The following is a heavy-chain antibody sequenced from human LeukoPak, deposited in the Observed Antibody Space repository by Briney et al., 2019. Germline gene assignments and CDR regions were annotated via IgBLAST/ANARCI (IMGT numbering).Heavy chain of an antibody. CDR2: INHSGST. V-gene: IGHV4-34*01. CDR3: ARRLPLRYFDWLFGFDP. J-gene: IGHJ5*02. D-gene: IGHD3-9*01. Sequence: GSLRLSCAASGFTFNRYGMSWIRQPPGKGLEWIGEINHSGSTNYNPSLKSRVTISVDTSKNQFSLTLSSVTAADTAVYYCARRLPLRYFDWLFGFDPWGQGTLVTVSS. CDR1: GFTFNRYG.